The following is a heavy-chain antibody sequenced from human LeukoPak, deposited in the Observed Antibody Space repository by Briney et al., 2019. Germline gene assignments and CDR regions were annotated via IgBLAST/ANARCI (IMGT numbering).Heavy chain of an antibody. J-gene: IGHJ6*02. V-gene: IGHV4-59*01. CDR1: GGSISQYF. CDR2: IYFSGIT. Sequence: PSETLSLTCTVSGGSISQYFWSWIRQPPGKGLEWIGFIYFSGITNFNPSLKSRVTISLDTSKNQFSLKLSSVTAADTAVYYCARSRYGNYYYGMDVRGQGTTVTVSS. CDR3: ARSRYGNYYYGMDV. D-gene: IGHD3-3*01.